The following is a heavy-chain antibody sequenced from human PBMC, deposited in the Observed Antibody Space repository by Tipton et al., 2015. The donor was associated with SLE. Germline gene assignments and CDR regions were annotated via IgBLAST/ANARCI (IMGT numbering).Heavy chain of an antibody. CDR2: IYYSGST. D-gene: IGHD2-15*01. V-gene: IGHV4-59*01. Sequence: TLSLTCTVSGGSISSYYRSWIRQPPGKGLEWIGYIYYSGSTNYNPSLKSRVTISVDTSKNQFSLKLSSVTAADTAVYYCARVACSGGSCYSGYDAFDIWGQGTMVTVSS. CDR1: GGSISSYY. CDR3: ARVACSGGSCYSGYDAFDI. J-gene: IGHJ3*02.